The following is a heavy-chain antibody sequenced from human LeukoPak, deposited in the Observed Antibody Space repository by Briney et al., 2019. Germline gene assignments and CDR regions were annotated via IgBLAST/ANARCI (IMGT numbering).Heavy chain of an antibody. CDR3: AGRAPLYYDSSGYYYRQPRMYAFDI. J-gene: IGHJ3*02. CDR1: GFTFSSYA. D-gene: IGHD3-22*01. V-gene: IGHV3-30-3*01. CDR2: ISYDGSNK. Sequence: GGSLRLSCAASGFTFSSYAMHWVRQAPGKGLEWVAVISYDGSNKYYADSVKGRFTISRDNSKNTLYLQMNSLRAEDTAVYYCAGRAPLYYDSSGYYYRQPRMYAFDIWGQGTMVTVSS.